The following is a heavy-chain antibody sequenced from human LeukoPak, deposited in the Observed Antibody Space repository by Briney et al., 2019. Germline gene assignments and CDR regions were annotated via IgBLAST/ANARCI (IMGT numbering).Heavy chain of an antibody. CDR3: AKDIGGSGWSFDY. CDR2: ISWNSGSI. J-gene: IGHJ4*02. D-gene: IGHD6-19*01. V-gene: IGHV3-9*03. CDR1: GFTFDDYA. Sequence: GGSLRLSXAASGFTFDDYAMHWVRQAPGKGLEWVSGISWNSGSIGYADSVKGRFTISRDNAKNSLYLQMNSLRAEDMALYYCAKDIGGSGWSFDYWGQGTLVTVSS.